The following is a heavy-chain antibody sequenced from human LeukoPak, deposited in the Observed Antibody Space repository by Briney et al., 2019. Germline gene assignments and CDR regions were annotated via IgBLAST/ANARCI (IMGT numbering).Heavy chain of an antibody. CDR2: IYYSGST. Sequence: PSETLSLTCTVSGGSISSDYWSWIRQPPGKGLEWIGYIYYSGSTKYIPSLQSRVTMSLDTSKNQFSLKLSSVTAADTAVYYCARENRGGTVDYWGQGTLVTVSS. CDR3: ARENRGGTVDY. D-gene: IGHD3-16*01. CDR1: GGSISSDY. J-gene: IGHJ4*02. V-gene: IGHV4-59*01.